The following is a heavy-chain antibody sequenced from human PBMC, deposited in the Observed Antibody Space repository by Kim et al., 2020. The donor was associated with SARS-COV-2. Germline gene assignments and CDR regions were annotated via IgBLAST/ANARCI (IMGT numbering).Heavy chain of an antibody. Sequence: SETLSLTCTVSGGSISSSSYYWGWIRQPPGKGLEWIGSIYYSGSTYYNPSLKSRVTISVDTSKNQFSLKLSSVTAADTAVYYCARRDLPPAILGNYFDYWGQGTLVTVSS. CDR2: IYYSGST. CDR3: ARRDLPPAILGNYFDY. J-gene: IGHJ4*02. D-gene: IGHD2-2*02. V-gene: IGHV4-39*01. CDR1: GGSISSSSYY.